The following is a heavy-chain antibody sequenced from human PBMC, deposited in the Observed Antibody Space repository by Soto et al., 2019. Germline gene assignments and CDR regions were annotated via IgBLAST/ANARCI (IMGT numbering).Heavy chain of an antibody. D-gene: IGHD1-26*01. CDR2: IYYSGST. CDR1: GGSISRYY. Sequence: PSETLSLTCTVSGGSISRYYWNWIRQPPGKGLEWIGYIYYSGSTNYNPSLKSRVTISVDTSKNQFSLKLSSVTAADTVVFYCARSVDGSYLDYFDDWGQGTRVTVSS. V-gene: IGHV4-59*01. J-gene: IGHJ4*02. CDR3: ARSVDGSYLDYFDD.